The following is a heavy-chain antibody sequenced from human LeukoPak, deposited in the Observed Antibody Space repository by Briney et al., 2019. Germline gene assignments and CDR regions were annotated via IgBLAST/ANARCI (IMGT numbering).Heavy chain of an antibody. D-gene: IGHD6-13*01. Sequence: ASVKVSRKASGYTFTSYAMNWVRQAPGQGLEWMGWINTNTGNPTYAQGFTGRFVFSLDTSVSTAYLQISSLKAEDTAVYYCARNTGYSSSWYPGKYYFDYWGQGTLVTVSS. J-gene: IGHJ4*02. CDR3: ARNTGYSSSWYPGKYYFDY. V-gene: IGHV7-4-1*02. CDR2: INTNTGNP. CDR1: GYTFTSYA.